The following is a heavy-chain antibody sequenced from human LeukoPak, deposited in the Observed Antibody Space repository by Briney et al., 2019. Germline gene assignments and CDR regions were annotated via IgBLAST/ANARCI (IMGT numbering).Heavy chain of an antibody. CDR2: IYSTASA. D-gene: IGHD1-26*01. CDR1: GGSVSSGSYS. J-gene: IGHJ4*02. Sequence: PSETLSLTCSVSGGSVSSGSYSWSWIRQPPGKGLEWIGYIYSTASANYNPSLKGRVTISVDTSKKQFSLNLRSVTAADTAVYYCARENSGHYFDYWGQGTLVTVSS. CDR3: ARENSGHYFDY. V-gene: IGHV4-61*01.